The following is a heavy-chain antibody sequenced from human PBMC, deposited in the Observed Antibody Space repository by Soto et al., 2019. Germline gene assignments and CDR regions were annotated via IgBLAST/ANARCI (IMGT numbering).Heavy chain of an antibody. V-gene: IGHV3-21*01. J-gene: IGHJ6*02. CDR1: GFTFSSYS. D-gene: IGHD4-17*01. CDR3: ASHYGDYYHYGMDV. CDR2: ISSSTSYI. Sequence: EVQLVESGGGLVKPGGSLRLSCAASGFTFSSYSMNWVRQAPGKGLEWVSSISSSTSYIYYADSVKGRFTISRDNAKNSLYLQINSLRAEDTAVYYCASHYGDYYHYGMDVWGQGTTVTVSS.